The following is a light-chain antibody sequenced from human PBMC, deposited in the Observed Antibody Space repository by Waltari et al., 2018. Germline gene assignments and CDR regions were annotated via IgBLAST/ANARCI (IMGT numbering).Light chain of an antibody. CDR3: QQRSNWPPSIT. Sequence: EIVLTQSPPTLSLSPGERATLSCRASQSVGSYLAWYQKKPGQAPRLLIYEASNRAIGIPGRFSGSGSGTDFTLTISSLEPEDFADYYCQQRSNWPPSITFGQGTRLEIK. J-gene: IGKJ5*01. CDR2: EAS. CDR1: QSVGSY. V-gene: IGKV3-11*01.